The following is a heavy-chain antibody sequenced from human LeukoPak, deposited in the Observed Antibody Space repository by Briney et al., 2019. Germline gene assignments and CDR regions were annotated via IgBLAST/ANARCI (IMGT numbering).Heavy chain of an antibody. CDR3: ARGLEYGSGSPTARWFDP. CDR1: GGSFSGYY. V-gene: IGHV4-34*01. CDR2: ISHSGST. Sequence: SETLSLTCAVYGGSFSGYYWSWIRQPPGKGLEWIGEISHSGSTNYNPSLKSRVTISVDTSKNQFSLKLSPVTAADTAVYYCARGLEYGSGSPTARWFDPWGQGTLVTVSS. J-gene: IGHJ5*02. D-gene: IGHD3-10*01.